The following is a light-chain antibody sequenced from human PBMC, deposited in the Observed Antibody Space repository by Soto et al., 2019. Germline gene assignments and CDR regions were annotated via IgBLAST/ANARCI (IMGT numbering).Light chain of an antibody. CDR1: SGHSSYA. V-gene: IGLV4-69*01. CDR3: QTWGTGIRV. CDR2: VNSDGSH. Sequence: QSVLTQSPSASASLGASVKLTCTLSSGHSSYAIAWHQQQPEKGPRYLMKVNSDGSHSKGDGIPDRFSGSTSGAERYLTISSLQSEDEAYYYCQTWGTGIRVFGGGTKVTVL. J-gene: IGLJ3*02.